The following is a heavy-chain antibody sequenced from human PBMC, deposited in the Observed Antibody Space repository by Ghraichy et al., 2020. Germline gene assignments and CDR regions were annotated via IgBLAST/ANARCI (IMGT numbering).Heavy chain of an antibody. J-gene: IGHJ6*03. CDR3: ARSGGHCSSTSCYRYYYMDV. Sequence: SQTLSLTCAVYGGSFSGYYWSWIRQPPGKGLEWIGEINHSGSTNYNPSLKSRVTISVVTSKNQFSLKLSSVTAADTAVYYCARSGGHCSSTSCYRYYYMDVWGKGTTVSVSS. CDR1: GGSFSGYY. CDR2: INHSGST. V-gene: IGHV4-34*01. D-gene: IGHD2-2*02.